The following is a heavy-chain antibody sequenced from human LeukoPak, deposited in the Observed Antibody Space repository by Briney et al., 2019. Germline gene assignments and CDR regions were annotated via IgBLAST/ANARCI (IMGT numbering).Heavy chain of an antibody. J-gene: IGHJ4*02. CDR1: GGTFSSYA. V-gene: IGHV1-69*01. CDR2: IIPIFGTA. D-gene: IGHD3-9*01. Sequence: SVTVSCKASGGTFSSYAISWVRQAPGQGLEWMGGIIPIFGTANYAQKFQGRVTITADESTSTAYMELSSLRSEDTAVYYCAREYYDILTGYYKSNYFDYWGQGTLVTVSS. CDR3: AREYYDILTGYYKSNYFDY.